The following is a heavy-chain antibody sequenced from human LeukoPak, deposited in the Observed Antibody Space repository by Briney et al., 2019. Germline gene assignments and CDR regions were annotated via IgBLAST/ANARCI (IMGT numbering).Heavy chain of an antibody. J-gene: IGHJ6*02. CDR3: ARAVRWYYYYYGMDV. CDR2: IWYDRSNK. V-gene: IGHV3-33*01. CDR1: GFTFSSYG. Sequence: GGSLRLSCAASGFTFSSYGMHWVRQAPGKGLEWVAVIWYDRSNKYYADSVKGRFTISRDNSKNTLYLQMNSLRAEDTAVYHCARAVRWYYYYYGMDVWGQGTTVTVSS. D-gene: IGHD3-10*01.